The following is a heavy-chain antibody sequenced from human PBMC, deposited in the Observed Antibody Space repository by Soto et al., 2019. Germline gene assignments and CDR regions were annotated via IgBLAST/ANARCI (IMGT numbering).Heavy chain of an antibody. CDR1: GGSFSGYY. CDR2: INHSGST. V-gene: IGHV4-34*01. J-gene: IGHJ3*02. CDR3: ASSTYYYDPAAFVI. Sequence: QVQLQQWGAGLLKPSETLSLTCAVYGGSFSGYYWSWIRQPPGKGLEWIGEINHSGSTNNNPSLKSRVTISVDTSKNQFSLKLSSVTAADTAVYYCASSTYYYDPAAFVIWGQGTMVTVSS. D-gene: IGHD3-22*01.